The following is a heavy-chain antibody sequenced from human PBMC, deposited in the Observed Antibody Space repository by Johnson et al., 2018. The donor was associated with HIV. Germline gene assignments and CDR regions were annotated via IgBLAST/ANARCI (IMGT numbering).Heavy chain of an antibody. CDR3: ARGLWVRERSRLFDI. CDR1: GFTFSSYA. CDR2: ISYDGSNK. D-gene: IGHD3-10*01. Sequence: VQLVESGGGVVQPGRSLRLSCAASGFTFSSYAMHWVRQAPGKGLEWVAVISYDGSNKYYADSVKGRFTISRDNSKNTLYLQMNSMRAEDTAVFYCARGLWVRERSRLFDIWGQGTMVTVSS. V-gene: IGHV3-30*04. J-gene: IGHJ3*02.